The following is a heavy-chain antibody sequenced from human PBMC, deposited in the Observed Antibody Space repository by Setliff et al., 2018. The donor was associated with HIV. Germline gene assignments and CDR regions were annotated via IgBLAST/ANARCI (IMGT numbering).Heavy chain of an antibody. D-gene: IGHD3-10*01. Sequence: PSETLSLTCTVYGGSFSGYYWSWIRQPPGKGLEWIGEINHSGSTNYNPSLKSRVTISVDTSKNQFSLEVNSLSSADTAVYYCARMVIQFGDYHFDDWGQGALVTVSS. CDR2: INHSGST. CDR3: ARMVIQFGDYHFDD. J-gene: IGHJ4*02. CDR1: GGSFSGYY. V-gene: IGHV4-34*01.